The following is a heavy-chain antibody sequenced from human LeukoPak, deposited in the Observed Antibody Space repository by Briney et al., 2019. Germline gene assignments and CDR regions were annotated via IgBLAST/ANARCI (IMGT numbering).Heavy chain of an antibody. CDR1: GFTFTNYD. Sequence: GRSLRLSCAASGFTFTNYDMHWVRQAPGKGLECVAVIWYDGSNKYYADSVKGRFTISRDNSKNTLYLKMNSLRADDTAVYYCARDASAMMYYFDYWGQGALVTVSS. D-gene: IGHD3-22*01. CDR2: IWYDGSNK. CDR3: ARDASAMMYYFDY. J-gene: IGHJ4*02. V-gene: IGHV3-33*01.